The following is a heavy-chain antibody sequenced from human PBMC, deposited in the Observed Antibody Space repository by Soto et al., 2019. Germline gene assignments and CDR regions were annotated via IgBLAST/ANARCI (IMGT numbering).Heavy chain of an antibody. CDR1: GGTFSSYA. CDR2: IIPIFGTA. V-gene: IGHV1-69*13. D-gene: IGHD1-20*01. J-gene: IGHJ4*02. CDR3: ASPRERNWIK. Sequence: AASVKVSCKASGGTFSSYAISWVRQAPGQGLEWMGGIIPIFGTANYAQKFQGRVTITADESTSTAYMELSSLRSEDTAVYYCASPRERNWIKWGQGTRATVSP.